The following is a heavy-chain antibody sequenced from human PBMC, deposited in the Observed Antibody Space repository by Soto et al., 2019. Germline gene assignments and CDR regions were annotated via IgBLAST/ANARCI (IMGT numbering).Heavy chain of an antibody. D-gene: IGHD3-16*01. CDR3: ARGGGVAVGDTFDI. V-gene: IGHV1-18*01. CDR2: ISPYNDNT. Sequence: QVQLVQSGAEVKKPGASVKVSCKASGYTFTSYGISWVRQAPGQGLEWMGWISPYNDNTKYAQNFQGRVSMTTDTSTTTAYMEVRSMRSDDTAVYYCARGGGVAVGDTFDIWGQGTTVTVSS. CDR1: GYTFTSYG. J-gene: IGHJ3*02.